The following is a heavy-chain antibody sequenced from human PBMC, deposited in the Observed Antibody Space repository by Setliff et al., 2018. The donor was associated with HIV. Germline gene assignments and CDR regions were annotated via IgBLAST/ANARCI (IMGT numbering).Heavy chain of an antibody. Sequence: GASVKVSCKASGYTFTNYGITWVRQAPGHGLEWMGWLASYNDDANYAQNLQGRVTMTTDKSTSTAYMELRSLRSDDTAVYYCARDSGMAVVGTWRRLDPWGQGTLVTVSS. CDR2: LASYNDDA. D-gene: IGHD6-19*01. J-gene: IGHJ5*02. CDR3: ARDSGMAVVGTWRRLDP. CDR1: GYTFTNYG. V-gene: IGHV1-18*01.